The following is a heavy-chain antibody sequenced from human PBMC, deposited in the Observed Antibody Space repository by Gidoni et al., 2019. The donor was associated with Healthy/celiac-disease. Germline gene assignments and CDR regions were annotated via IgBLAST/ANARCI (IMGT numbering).Heavy chain of an antibody. Sequence: QVQLQQWGAGLLKPSETLSPTCAVYGGSFSGYYWTGIRQPPGKGLEWIGEINHSGSTNYNPSLKSRVTISVDTSKNQFSLKLSSVTAADTAVYYCARVRPGAFDIWGQGTMVTVSS. V-gene: IGHV4-34*01. CDR1: GGSFSGYY. J-gene: IGHJ3*02. CDR3: ARVRPGAFDI. CDR2: INHSGST.